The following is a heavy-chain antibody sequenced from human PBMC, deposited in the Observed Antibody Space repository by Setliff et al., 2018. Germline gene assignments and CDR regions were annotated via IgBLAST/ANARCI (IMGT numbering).Heavy chain of an antibody. CDR3: ARDRQYCSSTSCYTSYFYYYAIDI. J-gene: IGHJ6*02. CDR1: GGSISSSSYY. V-gene: IGHV4-39*02. D-gene: IGHD2-2*02. CDR2: IYYSGST. Sequence: SETLSLTCTVSGGSISSSSYYWGWIRLPPGKRLEWIGTIYYSGSTYYNPSLKSRVTISVDTSKNQFSLKLSSVTAADTAVYYCARDRQYCSSTSCYTSYFYYYAIDIWGQGTTVTVSS.